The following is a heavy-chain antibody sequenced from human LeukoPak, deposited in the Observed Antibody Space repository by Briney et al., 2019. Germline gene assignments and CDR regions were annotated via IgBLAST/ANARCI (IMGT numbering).Heavy chain of an antibody. CDR2: INHSGST. V-gene: IGHV4-34*01. D-gene: IGHD4-11*01. CDR3: ARSEINDYMRF. J-gene: IGHJ4*02. Sequence: SETLSLTCAVYGGSFSGYYWSWIRQPPGKGLEWIGEINHSGSTNYNPSLKSRLTMSVDTSKNQFSLTMRAVTAADTALYYCARSEINDYMRFWGQGILVTVSS. CDR1: GGSFSGYY.